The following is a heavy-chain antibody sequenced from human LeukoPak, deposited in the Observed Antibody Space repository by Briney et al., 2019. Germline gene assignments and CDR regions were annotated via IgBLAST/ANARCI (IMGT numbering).Heavy chain of an antibody. V-gene: IGHV1-46*01. CDR3: ALIAPPHN. CDR1: GITFTSYY. J-gene: IGHJ4*02. D-gene: IGHD6-13*01. CDR2: INPSGTIT. Sequence: ASVKVSCKASGITFTSYYIHWVRQAPGRGLEWMGKINPSGTITTYAPKYQGRVTVTKDTSTNTVYMELSSLRSDDTAVYYCALIAPPHNWGQGSLVTVSS.